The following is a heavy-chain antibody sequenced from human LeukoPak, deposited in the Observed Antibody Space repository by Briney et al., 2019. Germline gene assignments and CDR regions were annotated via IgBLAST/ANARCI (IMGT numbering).Heavy chain of an antibody. CDR3: ARVSYGSSFDY. CDR2: ISSSGSTI. D-gene: IGHD5-18*01. V-gene: IGHV3-48*03. J-gene: IGHJ4*02. CDR1: GFSFSSSD. Sequence: PGGSLRLSCAASGFSFSSSDMNWVRQAPGKGLEWVSYISSSGSTIYYADSVKGRFTISRDNAKNSLYLQMNSLRAEDTAVYYCARVSYGSSFDYWGQGTLVTVSS.